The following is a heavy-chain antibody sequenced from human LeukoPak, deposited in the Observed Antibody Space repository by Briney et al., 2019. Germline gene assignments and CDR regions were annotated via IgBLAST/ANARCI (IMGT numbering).Heavy chain of an antibody. CDR1: GGSFSSSDYY. CDR3: ARGYYGEVGYYYMDA. CDR2: IYYSGTT. Sequence: PSETLSLTCTVSGGSFSSSDYYWGWIRQPPGKGLEWIGSIYYSGTTYYNPSLKSRVTISVDTSKNQFSLKLRSVTAADTAVYYCARGYYGEVGYYYMDAWGKGTTVTVSS. D-gene: IGHD4-17*01. V-gene: IGHV4-39*01. J-gene: IGHJ6*03.